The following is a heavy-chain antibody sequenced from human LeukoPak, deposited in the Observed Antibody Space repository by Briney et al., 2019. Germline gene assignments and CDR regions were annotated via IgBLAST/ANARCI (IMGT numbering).Heavy chain of an antibody. Sequence: SETLSLTCTVSGDSISSYYWSWIRQPVGKGLEWIGRIYASGSTNYNPSLKSRVTISVDTSKNQFSLKLSSVTAADTAVYYCAKSFSIAAAGPNFDYWGQGTLVTVSS. J-gene: IGHJ4*02. CDR2: IYASGST. CDR3: AKSFSIAAAGPNFDY. D-gene: IGHD6-13*01. CDR1: GDSISSYY. V-gene: IGHV4-4*07.